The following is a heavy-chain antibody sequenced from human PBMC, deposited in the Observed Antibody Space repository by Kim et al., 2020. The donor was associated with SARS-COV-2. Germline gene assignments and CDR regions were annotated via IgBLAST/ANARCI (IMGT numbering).Heavy chain of an antibody. CDR1: GGSISSSSYY. D-gene: IGHD3-9*01. J-gene: IGHJ4*02. V-gene: IGHV4-39*01. Sequence: SETLSLTCTVSGGSISSSSYYWGWIRQPPGKGLEWIGSIYYSGSTYYNPSLKSRVTISVDTSKNQFSLKLSSVTAADTAVYYCARVLRYFDYYFDYWGQGTLVTVSS. CDR3: ARVLRYFDYYFDY. CDR2: IYYSGST.